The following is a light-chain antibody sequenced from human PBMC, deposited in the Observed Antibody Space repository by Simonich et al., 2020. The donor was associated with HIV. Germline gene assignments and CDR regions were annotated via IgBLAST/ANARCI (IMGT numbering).Light chain of an antibody. CDR1: QSISSS. V-gene: IGKV3-15*01. CDR2: GSS. Sequence: LSCRASQSISSSSLAWYQQKPGQAPRLLIYGSSTRATGIPARFSGSGSGTEFTLTISSMQSEDFAVYYCQQYNSWPTFGGGTRVEI. J-gene: IGKJ4*01. CDR3: QQYNSWPT.